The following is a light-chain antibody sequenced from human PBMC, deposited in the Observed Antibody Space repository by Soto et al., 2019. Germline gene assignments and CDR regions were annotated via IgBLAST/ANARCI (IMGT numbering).Light chain of an antibody. CDR1: LSVSTY. CDR2: GAS. V-gene: IGKV3-11*01. Sequence: EIGLTQSPATLCFSPGERATLSCRASLSVSTYVAWSQQKPGQAPRLLICGASNRATVTPARYSGSGSATDFTSTISSLEPEEYAVYYCQHRNNWSPGAAFGGGTKVEIK. J-gene: IGKJ4*01. CDR3: QHRNNWSPGAA.